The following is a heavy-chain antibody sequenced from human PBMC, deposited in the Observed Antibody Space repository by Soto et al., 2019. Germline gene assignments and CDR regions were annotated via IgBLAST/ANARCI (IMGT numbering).Heavy chain of an antibody. CDR3: ARHEYYFDY. CDR2: IYYSGST. Sequence: ETLSLTCTVSGGSISSSSYYWGWIRQPPGKGLEWIGSIYYSGSTYYNPSLKSRVTISVDTSKNQFSLKLSSVTAADTAVYYCARHEYYFDYWGQGTLVTVSS. V-gene: IGHV4-39*01. CDR1: GGSISSSSYY. J-gene: IGHJ4*02.